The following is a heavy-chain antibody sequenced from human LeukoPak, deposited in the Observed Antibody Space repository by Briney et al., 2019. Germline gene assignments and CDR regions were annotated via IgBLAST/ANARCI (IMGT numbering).Heavy chain of an antibody. J-gene: IGHJ4*02. Sequence: ASVKVSCKASGYTFTGYYMHWVRQAPGQGLEWMGWINPNSGGTNYAQKFQGRVTMTRGTSISTAYMELSRLRSDDTAVYYCARDTSTGSIAAAVDYWGQGTLVTVSS. CDR3: ARDTSTGSIAAAVDY. CDR1: GYTFTGYY. D-gene: IGHD6-25*01. V-gene: IGHV1-2*02. CDR2: INPNSGGT.